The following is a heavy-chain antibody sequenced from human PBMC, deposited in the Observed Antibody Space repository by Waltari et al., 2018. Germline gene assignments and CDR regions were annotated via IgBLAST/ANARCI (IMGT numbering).Heavy chain of an antibody. CDR3: ARGVGSPGDF. CDR1: GYSFTNYG. J-gene: IGHJ4*02. V-gene: IGHV5-10-1*03. D-gene: IGHD2-8*01. Sequence: EVHLVQSGAVVKKPGEPLKTHCRGHGYSFTNYGINCVRQMPGKGLEWMGRIDPRDSETNYSPSFQGHVTISAAKSTNTAYLQWSTLKASDTAMYYCARGVGSPGDFWGQGTLVTVSS. CDR2: IDPRDSET.